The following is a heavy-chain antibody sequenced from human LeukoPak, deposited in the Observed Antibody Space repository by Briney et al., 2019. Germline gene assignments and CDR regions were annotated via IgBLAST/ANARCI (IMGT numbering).Heavy chain of an antibody. CDR1: GDSISSTGRYCF. J-gene: IGHJ4*02. V-gene: IGHV4-39*01. CDR2: IYHSSTT. D-gene: IGHD3-10*01. CDR3: ARRLGVETYGDY. Sequence: SETLSLTCSVSGDSISSTGRYCFWDWIRQPPGKGLEWIGTIYHSSTTYSTPALKSRVALSVDTSRNQFSLRLTSGTAADTAVYYCARRLGVETYGDYWGKEILVTVFS.